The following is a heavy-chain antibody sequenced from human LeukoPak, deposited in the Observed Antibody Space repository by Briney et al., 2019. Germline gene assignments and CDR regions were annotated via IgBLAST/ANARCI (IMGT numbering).Heavy chain of an antibody. CDR2: IYHSGST. Sequence: SGTLSITCAVSGGSISSSNWWSWVRQPPGKGLEWIGEIYHSGSTNYNPSLKSRVTISVDTSKNQFSLKLSSVTAADTAVYYCARGMYPLLFDPWGQGTLVTVSS. CDR1: GGSISSSNW. V-gene: IGHV4-4*02. J-gene: IGHJ5*02. CDR3: ARGMYPLLFDP. D-gene: IGHD2-2*01.